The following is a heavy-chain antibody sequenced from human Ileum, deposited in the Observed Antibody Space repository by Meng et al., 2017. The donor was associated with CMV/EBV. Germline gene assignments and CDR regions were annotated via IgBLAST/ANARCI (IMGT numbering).Heavy chain of an antibody. D-gene: IGHD2/OR15-2a*01. J-gene: IGHJ3*02. CDR3: VRRDEIIKANAFDI. Sequence: GESLKISCVASGFTLSGSAIHWVRQAPGKGLEWIGLFRPGSAAGFTGSLKGRFTISRDDSTDTAYLQMNSLTTEDTAVYYCVRRDEIIKANAFDIWGQGTLVTVSS. CDR1: GFTLSGSA. CDR2: FRPGSAA. V-gene: IGHV3-73*01.